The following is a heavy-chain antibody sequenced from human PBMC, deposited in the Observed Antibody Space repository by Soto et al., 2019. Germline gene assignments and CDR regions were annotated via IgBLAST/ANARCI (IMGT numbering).Heavy chain of an antibody. Sequence: EILPVPCTHSAGCISDYNWSYIRPPAGKGRECIGRIYAGGNTNYNPSLKSRVTMSVDTSKNQFSLTLNSVTAADTAVYYWARESRSALGTVEHWGRGTRVTVSS. CDR1: AGCISDYN. J-gene: IGHJ4*02. D-gene: IGHD6-13*01. CDR2: IYAGGNT. V-gene: IGHV4-4*07. CDR3: ARESRSALGTVEH.